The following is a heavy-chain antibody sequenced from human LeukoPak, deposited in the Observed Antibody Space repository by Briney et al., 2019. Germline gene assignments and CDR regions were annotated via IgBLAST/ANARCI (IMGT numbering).Heavy chain of an antibody. CDR1: GDFISSYY. CDR2: INYSGNT. V-gene: IGHV4-59*01. D-gene: IGHD4-17*01. Sequence: PSETLSLTCTVSGDFISSYYWSWIRQPPGKGLEWMGYINYSGNTNYNPSLKSRVTISVDTSKNQFSLRLTSVTAADTAVYYCAREGRQDYVYFDCWGQGTLVTVSS. CDR3: AREGRQDYVYFDC. J-gene: IGHJ4*02.